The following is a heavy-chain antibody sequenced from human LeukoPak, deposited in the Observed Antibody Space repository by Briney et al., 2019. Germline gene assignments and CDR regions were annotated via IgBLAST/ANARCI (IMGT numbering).Heavy chain of an antibody. CDR2: ISSTGGST. Sequence: GGSLRLSCAASGPTFSGYALSWVRQAPGKGLDWVSTISSTGGSTFFADSVMGRFTISRDSSKNTLYLQMDNLRVEDTAVYFCAKDLSYGSLWFDPWGQGTLVTVSS. D-gene: IGHD3-10*01. V-gene: IGHV3-23*01. J-gene: IGHJ5*02. CDR3: AKDLSYGSLWFDP. CDR1: GPTFSGYA.